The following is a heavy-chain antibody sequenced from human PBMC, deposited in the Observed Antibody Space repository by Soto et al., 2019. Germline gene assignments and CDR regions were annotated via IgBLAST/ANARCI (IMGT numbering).Heavy chain of an antibody. CDR3: ARDQDGSGSYLGFLATGTPTIDY. D-gene: IGHD3-10*01. CDR1: GYTFTSYG. J-gene: IGHJ4*02. Sequence: QVPLVQSGAEVKKPGASVKVSCKASGYTFTSYGISWVRQAPGQGREWMGWISAYNGNTNYAQKLQGRVTMTTDTSTSTAYMELRSLRSDDTAVYYCARDQDGSGSYLGFLATGTPTIDYWGQGTLVTVSS. CDR2: ISAYNGNT. V-gene: IGHV1-18*01.